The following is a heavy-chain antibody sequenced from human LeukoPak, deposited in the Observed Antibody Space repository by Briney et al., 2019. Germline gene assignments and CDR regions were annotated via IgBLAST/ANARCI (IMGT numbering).Heavy chain of an antibody. V-gene: IGHV4-39*01. CDR2: IYYTGST. CDR1: GGSISGSSYY. J-gene: IGHJ4*02. D-gene: IGHD3-22*01. CDR3: ARRWDISAPFAYDY. Sequence: SETLSLTCTVSGGSISGSSYYWGWIRQPPGKGPEWIAIIYYTGSTYYNPSLKSRVTISVDTSKNQFSLKLSSVTAADTAVYYCARRWDISAPFAYDYWGQGTLVTVSS.